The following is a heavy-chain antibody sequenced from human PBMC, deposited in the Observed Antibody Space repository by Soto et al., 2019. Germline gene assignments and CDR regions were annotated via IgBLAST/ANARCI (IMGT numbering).Heavy chain of an antibody. CDR1: GFTVSSYA. J-gene: IGHJ4*02. V-gene: IGHV3-23*01. D-gene: IGHD6-13*01. Sequence: EMHLLESGGGLVQAGGSLRLYCAASGFTVSSYALNWVRQAPGKGLEWVSGISASTYYADSVKGRFTISRDTSKNTLYLQMNSLRAEDTAIYFCAIRMYSTRWYYLDYWGQGTLVTVSS. CDR3: AIRMYSTRWYYLDY. CDR2: ISAST.